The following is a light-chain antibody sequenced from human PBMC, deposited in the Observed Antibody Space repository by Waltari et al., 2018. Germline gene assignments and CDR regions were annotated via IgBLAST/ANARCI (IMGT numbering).Light chain of an antibody. CDR1: QSISSW. J-gene: IGKJ1*01. V-gene: IGKV1-5*03. Sequence: DIQMTQSPSTLSASVGDRVTLTCRASQSISSWLSWYQQKPGKAPKPLIYKSSSLESGVPSRFSGSGSGTEFTLTINSLQPDDFATYYCQQYNIYWTFGQGTKVEIK. CDR2: KSS. CDR3: QQYNIYWT.